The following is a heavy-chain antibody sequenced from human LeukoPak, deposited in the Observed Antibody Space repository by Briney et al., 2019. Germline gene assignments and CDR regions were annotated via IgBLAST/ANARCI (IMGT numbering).Heavy chain of an antibody. Sequence: SETLSLTCAVSGYSISSGYYWGWIRQPPGKGLEWIGSIYHSGSTYYNPSLKSRVTISVDTSKNQFSLKLSSVTAADTAVYYCARDSYCGGDCAAGAVDYWGQGTLVTVSS. CDR1: GYSISSGYY. D-gene: IGHD2-21*02. J-gene: IGHJ4*02. V-gene: IGHV4-38-2*01. CDR3: ARDSYCGGDCAAGAVDY. CDR2: IYHSGST.